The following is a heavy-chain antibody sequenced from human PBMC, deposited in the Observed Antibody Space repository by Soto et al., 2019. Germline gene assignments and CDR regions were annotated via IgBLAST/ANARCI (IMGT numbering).Heavy chain of an antibody. D-gene: IGHD3-22*01. CDR3: VVSIVGPRWFDS. CDR2: IYYSGST. CDR1: GGSISSGDYY. Sequence: SETLSLTCTVSGGSISSGDYYWSWIRQPPGKGLEWIGYIYYSGSTYYNPSLKSRVTISVDTSKNQFSLKLSSVTAADTAVYYCVVSIVGPRWFDSWGQGTLVTVSS. V-gene: IGHV4-30-4*01. J-gene: IGHJ5*01.